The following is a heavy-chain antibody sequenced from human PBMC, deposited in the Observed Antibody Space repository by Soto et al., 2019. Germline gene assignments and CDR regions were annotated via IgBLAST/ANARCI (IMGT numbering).Heavy chain of an antibody. D-gene: IGHD3-10*01. CDR1: GGSFSCYY. Sequence: PSETLSVTCAVYGGSFSCYYWSWIRQPPGKGLEWIGEINHSGSTNYNPSLKSRVTISVDTSKNQFSLKLSSVTAADTAVYYCARGSLWFGELWNVWGQGTTVTVSS. CDR2: INHSGST. CDR3: ARGSLWFGELWNV. V-gene: IGHV4-34*01. J-gene: IGHJ6*02.